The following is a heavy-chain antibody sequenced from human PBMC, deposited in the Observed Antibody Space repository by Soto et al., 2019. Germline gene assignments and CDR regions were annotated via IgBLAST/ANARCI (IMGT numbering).Heavy chain of an antibody. J-gene: IGHJ4*02. Sequence: QVQLVQSGAEVKKPGSSVKVSCKASGGTFSSYTISWVRQAPGQGLEWMGRIIPILGIANYAQKFQGRVTXTXDXXTSTAYMELSSLRSEDTAVYYCARAHYDSSGYYNYWGQGTLVTVSS. D-gene: IGHD3-22*01. CDR3: ARAHYDSSGYYNY. CDR1: GGTFSSYT. CDR2: IIPILGIA. V-gene: IGHV1-69*02.